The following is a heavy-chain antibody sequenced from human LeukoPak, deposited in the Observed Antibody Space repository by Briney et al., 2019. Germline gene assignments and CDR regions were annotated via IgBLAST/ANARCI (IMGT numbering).Heavy chain of an antibody. V-gene: IGHV4-30-2*01. Sequence: KPSQTLSLTCTVSGGSISSGGYYWSWIRQPPGKGLEGIGYIYHSGSTYYNPSLKSRVTISVDRSKNQFSLKLSSVTAADTAVYYCARHSSSSVSPAPSNAFDIWGQGTMVTVSS. J-gene: IGHJ3*02. CDR1: GGSISSGGYY. CDR2: IYHSGST. D-gene: IGHD6-6*01. CDR3: ARHSSSSVSPAPSNAFDI.